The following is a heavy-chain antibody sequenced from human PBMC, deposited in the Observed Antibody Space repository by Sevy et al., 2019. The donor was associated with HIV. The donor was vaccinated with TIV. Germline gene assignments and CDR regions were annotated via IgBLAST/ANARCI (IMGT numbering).Heavy chain of an antibody. CDR1: GLTVSDTF. D-gene: IGHD2-15*01. V-gene: IGHV3-53*01. J-gene: IGHJ6*02. Sequence: GGSLRLSCAASGLTVSDTFMSWVRQAPGKGLEWVSVIYSGGVTYYAESVKGRFTISRDNSKNTLFLQMNTLREEDTAVYYCARVGYCSGGTCYSGYYYGMDVWGQGTTVTVSS. CDR3: ARVGYCSGGTCYSGYYYGMDV. CDR2: IYSGGVT.